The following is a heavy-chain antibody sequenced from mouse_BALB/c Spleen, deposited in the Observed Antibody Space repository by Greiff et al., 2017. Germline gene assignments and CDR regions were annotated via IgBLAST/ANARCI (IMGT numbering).Heavy chain of an antibody. Sequence: VQLQQSGTVLARPGASVKMSCKASGYTFTSYWMHWVKQRPGQGLEWIGAIYPGNSDTSYNQKFKGKAKLTAVTSTSTAYMELSSLTNEDSAVYYCTRLLTGTNWYFDVWGAGTTVTVSS. CDR1: GYTFTSYW. V-gene: IGHV1-5*01. CDR2: IYPGNSDT. D-gene: IGHD4-1*01. CDR3: TRLLTGTNWYFDV. J-gene: IGHJ1*01.